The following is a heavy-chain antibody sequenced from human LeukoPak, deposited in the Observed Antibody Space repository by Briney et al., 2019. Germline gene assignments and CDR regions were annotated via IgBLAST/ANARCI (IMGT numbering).Heavy chain of an antibody. J-gene: IGHJ4*02. CDR2: ITGSAGTT. CDR3: AKGAESVAPSFDY. CDR1: GFTFSTYG. V-gene: IGHV3-23*01. Sequence: PGGSLRLSCAASGFTFSTYGMSWVRQAPGKGLEWVSSITGSAGTTYYADSVKGRFTISRDNSKNTLYVQMNSLRDEDTAVYYCAKGAESVAPSFDYWGQGTLVTVSS.